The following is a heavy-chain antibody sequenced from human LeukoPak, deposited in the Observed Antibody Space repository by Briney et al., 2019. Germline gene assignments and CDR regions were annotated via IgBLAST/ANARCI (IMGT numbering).Heavy chain of an antibody. J-gene: IGHJ4*02. CDR2: IYYSGST. CDR1: GGSISGTPYY. V-gene: IGHV4-39*07. CDR3: ARASTIFGHFAY. Sequence: PSETLSLTCAISGGSISGTPYYWGWIRQPPGKGLEWIGSIYYSGSTYYNPSLKSRLTISVDTSKNQFSLKLSSVTAADTAVYYCARASTIFGHFAYWGRGTLVPVSS. D-gene: IGHD3-3*01.